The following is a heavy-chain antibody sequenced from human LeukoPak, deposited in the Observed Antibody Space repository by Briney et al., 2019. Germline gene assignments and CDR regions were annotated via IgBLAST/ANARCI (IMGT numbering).Heavy chain of an antibody. CDR2: IIPIFGTA. Sequence: SVKVSCKASGGTFSSYAISWVRQAPGQGLEWMGGIIPIFGTANYAQKFQGRVTITADEPTSTAYMELSSLRSEDTAVYYCARGGHSWIQLWQRGNNWFDPWGQGTLVTVSS. D-gene: IGHD5-18*01. J-gene: IGHJ5*02. CDR1: GGTFSSYA. V-gene: IGHV1-69*13. CDR3: ARGGHSWIQLWQRGNNWFDP.